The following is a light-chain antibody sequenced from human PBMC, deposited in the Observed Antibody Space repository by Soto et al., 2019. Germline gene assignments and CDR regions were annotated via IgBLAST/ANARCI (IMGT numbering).Light chain of an antibody. V-gene: IGKV3-20*01. CDR1: QSVSSSY. Sequence: EIVLTQSPGTLSLSPGERATLSCRASQSVSSSYLAWYQQKPGQAPRLLIYGASSRATGIPDRFSGSGSGTDFTLTISRLEPEDLAVYYCQQYGSSWYTFGQGTKLEIK. J-gene: IGKJ2*01. CDR2: GAS. CDR3: QQYGSSWYT.